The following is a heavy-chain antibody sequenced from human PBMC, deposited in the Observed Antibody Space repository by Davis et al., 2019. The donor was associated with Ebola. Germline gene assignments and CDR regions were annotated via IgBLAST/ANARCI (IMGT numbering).Heavy chain of an antibody. V-gene: IGHV1-69*13. J-gene: IGHJ4*02. Sequence: SVKVSCKASGGTFSSYAISWVRQAPGQGLEWMGGIIPIFGTANYAQKFQGRVTITADESTSTAYMELSSLRSEDTAVYYCARDRNYYDMLYFDYWGQGPLVTVSS. CDR2: IIPIFGTA. CDR1: GGTFSSYA. CDR3: ARDRNYYDMLYFDY. D-gene: IGHD3-22*01.